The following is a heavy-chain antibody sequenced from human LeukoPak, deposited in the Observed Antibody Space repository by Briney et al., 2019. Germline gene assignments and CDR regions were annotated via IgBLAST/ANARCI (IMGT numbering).Heavy chain of an antibody. D-gene: IGHD5-12*01. CDR3: ARSSSAYSFGYYFDY. J-gene: IGHJ4*02. CDR1: VYTFTGYY. V-gene: IGHV1-2*02. CDR2: INPNSGGT. Sequence: GASVKVSCKASVYTFTGYYMHWVRQAPGQGREWMGWINPNSGGTNYAQKFQGRVTMTRDTSISTAYMELSRLRSDDTAVYYCARSSSAYSFGYYFDYWGQGTLVTVSS.